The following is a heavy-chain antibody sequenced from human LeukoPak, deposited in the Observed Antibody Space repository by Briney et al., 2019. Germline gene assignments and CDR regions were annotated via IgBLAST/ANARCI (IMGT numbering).Heavy chain of an antibody. V-gene: IGHV4-39*02. D-gene: IGHD4/OR15-4a*01. J-gene: IGHJ2*01. CDR1: RDSISSSSYY. Sequence: SETLSLTCNVSRDSISSSSYYWSWIRVPPGKGLEWIGSIYYAGSTYYNPSLKSRVTLSVDTSTNHFSLNIKSVTAADTAMYYCTRGRRIVVLPGRGYFDLWGRGTLVTVSS. CDR2: IYYAGST. CDR3: TRGRRIVVLPGRGYFDL.